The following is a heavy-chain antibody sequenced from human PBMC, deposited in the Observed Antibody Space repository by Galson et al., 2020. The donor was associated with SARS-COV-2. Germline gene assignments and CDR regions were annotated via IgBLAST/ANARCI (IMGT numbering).Heavy chain of an antibody. D-gene: IGHD6-19*01. CDR2: VYPGDSDT. J-gene: IGHJ4*02. CDR1: GYDFTTSW. CDR3: ARRAGGGSSSGWYYYFDY. V-gene: IGHV5-51*01. Sequence: GESLKISCKGSGYDFTTSWIGWMRQMPGKGLEWMGIVYPGDSDTIYSPSFHGQVTMSVDNSISTAYLQWSSLKASDTAMYYCARRAGGGSSSGWYYYFDYWGQGTLVSVSS.